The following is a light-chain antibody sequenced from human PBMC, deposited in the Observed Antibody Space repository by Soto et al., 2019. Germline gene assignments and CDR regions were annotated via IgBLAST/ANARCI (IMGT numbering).Light chain of an antibody. J-gene: IGKJ4*01. Sequence: DIQMTQSPSSVSASVGDRVTITCRASQGISSWLAWYQQKPGKAPKLLIYAASSLQREVPSRFSGSAFGTGYAVPISSLEAEDFGAYYCQQTNSFPLPFGGGTYVEIK. CDR2: AAS. V-gene: IGKV1-12*01. CDR1: QGISSW. CDR3: QQTNSFPLP.